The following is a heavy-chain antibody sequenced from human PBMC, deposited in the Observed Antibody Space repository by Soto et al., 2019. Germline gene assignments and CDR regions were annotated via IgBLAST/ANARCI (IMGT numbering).Heavy chain of an antibody. J-gene: IGHJ5*02. CDR3: ACSVDTAMVLDP. D-gene: IGHD5-18*01. CDR2: IYYSGST. CDR1: GGSISSYY. Sequence: SETLSLTCTVSGGSISSYYWSWIRRPPGKGLEWIGYIYYSGSTNYNPSLKSRVTISVDTSKNQFSLKLSSVTAADTAVYYCACSVDTAMVLDPWGQGTLVTVSS. V-gene: IGHV4-59*01.